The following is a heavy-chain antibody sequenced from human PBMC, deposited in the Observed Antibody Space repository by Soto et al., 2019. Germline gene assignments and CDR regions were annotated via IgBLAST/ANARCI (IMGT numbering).Heavy chain of an antibody. CDR1: GGTFSSYA. J-gene: IGHJ6*02. Sequence: SVKFSCTASGGTFSSYAISWVRQAPGQGLEWMGGIIPIFGTANYAQKFQGRVTITADKSTSTAYMELSSLRSEDTAVYYCASYYYDSSGYYRQGYYYYGMDVWGQGTTVTVSS. CDR3: ASYYYDSSGYYRQGYYYYGMDV. V-gene: IGHV1-69*06. CDR2: IIPIFGTA. D-gene: IGHD3-22*01.